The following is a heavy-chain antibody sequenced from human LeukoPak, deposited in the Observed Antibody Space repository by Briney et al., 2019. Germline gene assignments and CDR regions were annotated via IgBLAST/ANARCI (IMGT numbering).Heavy chain of an antibody. CDR1: GYSFTSYW. Sequence: GESLKISCKGSGYSFTSYWIGWVRQMPGKGLEWMGIIYPGDSDTRCSPSFQGQVTISADKSISTAYLQWSSLKASDTVMYYCARSPPYYYDSSGHNRHFDYWGQGTLVTVSS. D-gene: IGHD3-22*01. CDR3: ARSPPYYYDSSGHNRHFDY. J-gene: IGHJ4*02. CDR2: IYPGDSDT. V-gene: IGHV5-51*01.